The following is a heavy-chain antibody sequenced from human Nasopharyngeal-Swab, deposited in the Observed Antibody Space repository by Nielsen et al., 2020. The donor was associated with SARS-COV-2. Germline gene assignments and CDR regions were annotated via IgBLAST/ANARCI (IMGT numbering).Heavy chain of an antibody. Sequence: GESLKISCAASGFSFSTYGMHWVRQSPVKGLEWLTNIWYDGSNKYYADSVKGRFTVSRDNSKNTLFLEMDSLRAEDTVVYYCARGSSVHAFDVWGQGTEVTVSS. CDR1: GFSFSTYG. V-gene: IGHV3-33*01. D-gene: IGHD3-10*01. CDR2: IWYDGSNK. J-gene: IGHJ3*01. CDR3: ARGSSVHAFDV.